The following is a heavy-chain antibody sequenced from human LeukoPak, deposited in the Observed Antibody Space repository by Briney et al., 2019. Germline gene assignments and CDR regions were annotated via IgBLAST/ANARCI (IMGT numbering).Heavy chain of an antibody. V-gene: IGHV3-21*01. D-gene: IGHD3-16*02. J-gene: IGHJ3*02. CDR3: ASLGASFAFDI. Sequence: GGSLRLSCAASGFTFSSYSMNWVRQAPGKGLECVSSISSSSSYIYYADSVKGRFTISRDNAKNSLYLQMNSLRAEDTAVYYCASLGASFAFDIWGQGTMVTVSS. CDR1: GFTFSSYS. CDR2: ISSSSSYI.